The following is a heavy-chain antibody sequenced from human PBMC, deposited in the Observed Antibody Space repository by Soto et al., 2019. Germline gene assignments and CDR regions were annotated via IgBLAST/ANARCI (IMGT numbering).Heavy chain of an antibody. CDR2: LYDVFGS. Sequence: DVQLVESGGGLIQPGESLRLSCAAFGLTVSGTKYVAWVRQAPGKGLEWVSALYDVFGSFYADSVKGRFTTSSDRSKSTVYLQMNDLRPDDTAVFYCASWHEREHAYDVWGQGTTVIVSS. CDR1: GLTVSGTKY. V-gene: IGHV3-53*01. D-gene: IGHD1-1*01. CDR3: ASWHEREHAYDV. J-gene: IGHJ3*01.